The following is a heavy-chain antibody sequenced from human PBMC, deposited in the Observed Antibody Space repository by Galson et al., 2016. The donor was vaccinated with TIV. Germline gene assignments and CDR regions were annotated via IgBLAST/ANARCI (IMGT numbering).Heavy chain of an antibody. CDR3: ARERRFCGDECFLYYYYGMDV. CDR1: GMTVSSNY. J-gene: IGHJ6*02. CDR2: IAAGGTT. D-gene: IGHD2-21*01. V-gene: IGHV3-66*02. Sequence: SLRLSCAASGMTVSSNYMNWVRQAPGRGLEWVSIIAAGGTTSYADSVKGRFTISRDKSKNTLFLQMNSLRSDDSAVYYCARERRFCGDECFLYYYYGMDVWGQGTTVTVSS.